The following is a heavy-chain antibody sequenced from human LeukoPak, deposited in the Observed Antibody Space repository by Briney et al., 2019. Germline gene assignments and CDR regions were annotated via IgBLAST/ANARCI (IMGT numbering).Heavy chain of an antibody. V-gene: IGHV3-48*01. CDR3: ARAAESYGDYPLDYYYYMDV. J-gene: IGHJ6*03. D-gene: IGHD4-17*01. CDR1: GFTFSSYS. Sequence: PGGSLRLSCAASGFTFSSYSMTWVRQAPGKGLEWVSYISSSSSTIYYADSVKGRFTISRDNAKNSLYLQMNSLRAEDTAVYYCARAAESYGDYPLDYYYYMDVWGKGTTVTVSS. CDR2: ISSSSSTI.